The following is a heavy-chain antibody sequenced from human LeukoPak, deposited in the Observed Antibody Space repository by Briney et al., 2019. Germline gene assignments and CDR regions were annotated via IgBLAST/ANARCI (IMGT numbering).Heavy chain of an antibody. CDR1: GFTFSSYS. J-gene: IGHJ6*02. CDR3: ARARIAAVGTAPSYGMDV. D-gene: IGHD6-13*01. Sequence: GGSLRLSCAVSGFTFSSYSMNWVRQAPGKGLEWVSYISSTSSTIYYADSVKGRFTLSRDEAKNSLYLQMNSLRDEDTAVYYCARARIAAVGTAPSYGMDVWGQGTTVTVSS. V-gene: IGHV3-48*02. CDR2: ISSTSSTI.